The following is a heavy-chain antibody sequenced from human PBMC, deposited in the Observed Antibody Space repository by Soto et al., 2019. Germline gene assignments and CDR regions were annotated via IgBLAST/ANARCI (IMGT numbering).Heavy chain of an antibody. D-gene: IGHD3-16*01. V-gene: IGHV3-23*01. CDR1: GFTFSSYA. Sequence: GGSLRLSCASSGFTFSSYAMSWVRQAPGKGLEWVSAISGSGGSTYYADSVKGRFTISRDNSKNTLYLQMNSLRAEDTAVYYCAKTYYDYIWGSFRPAGYFDYWGQGTLVTVSS. CDR3: AKTYYDYIWGSFRPAGYFDY. CDR2: ISGSGGST. J-gene: IGHJ4*02.